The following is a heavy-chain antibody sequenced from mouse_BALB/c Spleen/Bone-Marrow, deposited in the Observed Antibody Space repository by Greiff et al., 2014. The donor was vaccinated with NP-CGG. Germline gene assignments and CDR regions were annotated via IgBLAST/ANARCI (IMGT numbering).Heavy chain of an antibody. Sequence: EVQLLESGAELVKPGASVKLSCTASGFNIKDTYMHWVKQRPEQGLEWIGRIDPENGNTKYDPKFQGKATITADTSSNTAYLQLSSLASEGTAVYYCARWEYYAMDYWGQGTSVTVSS. D-gene: IGHD4-1*01. CDR3: ARWEYYAMDY. CDR1: GFNIKDTY. V-gene: IGHV14-3*02. CDR2: IDPENGNT. J-gene: IGHJ4*01.